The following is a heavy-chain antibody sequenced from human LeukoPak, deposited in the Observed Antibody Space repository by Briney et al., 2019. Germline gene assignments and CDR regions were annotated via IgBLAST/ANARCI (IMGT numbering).Heavy chain of an antibody. D-gene: IGHD3-22*01. CDR3: ARPYSDYYDSSGFDY. J-gene: IGHJ4*02. CDR2: INHSGST. V-gene: IGHV4-34*01. CDR1: GGSFSGYY. Sequence: PSETLSLTCAVYGGSFSGYYWSRIRQPPGKGLEWIGEINHSGSTNYNPSLKSRVTISVDTSKNQFSLKLSSVTAADTAVYYCARPYSDYYDSSGFDYWGQGTLVTVSS.